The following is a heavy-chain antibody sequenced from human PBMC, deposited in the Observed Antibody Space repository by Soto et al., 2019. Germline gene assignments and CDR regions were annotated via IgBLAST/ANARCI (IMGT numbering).Heavy chain of an antibody. CDR3: ARDGMTTGDT. CDR2: VFSSVSA. J-gene: IGHJ4*02. Sequence: APETLSLTCIVSGVSVRSYTWSWVRQPANKGLEWIGRVFSSVSATYNPSLKSRVSISMDTPENRISLKLDSVTAADAGVYFCARDGMTTGDTWGPGTLVTVSS. D-gene: IGHD2-21*02. V-gene: IGHV4-4*07. CDR1: GVSVRSYT.